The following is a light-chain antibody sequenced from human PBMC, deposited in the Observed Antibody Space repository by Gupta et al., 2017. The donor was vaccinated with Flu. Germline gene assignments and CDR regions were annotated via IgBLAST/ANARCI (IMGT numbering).Light chain of an antibody. CDR2: AAS. Sequence: DIQMTQSPSSVSASVGDRVTITCRASQGISSRLVWYQQKSGKAPRLLVYAASTLQSGVPSRFSGSGSGTDFTLTISSLQPEDFATYYCQQTYSFPITFGQGTRVDIK. CDR3: QQTYSFPIT. V-gene: IGKV1-12*01. J-gene: IGKJ5*01. CDR1: QGISSR.